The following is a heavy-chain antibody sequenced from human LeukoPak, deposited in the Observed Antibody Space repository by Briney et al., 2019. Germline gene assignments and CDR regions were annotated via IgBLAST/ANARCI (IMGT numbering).Heavy chain of an antibody. CDR1: GGSISSGSYY. J-gene: IGHJ6*03. Sequence: ASETLSLTCTVSGGSISSGSYYWSWIRQPAGKGLEWIGRIYISGNTNYNPSLKSRVTMSVDTPKNQFSLKLSSVTAADTAVYYCARAIRGSCSSTSCYAPYYYYYYYMDVWGKGTTVTVSS. CDR2: IYISGNT. CDR3: ARAIRGSCSSTSCYAPYYYYYYYMDV. V-gene: IGHV4-61*02. D-gene: IGHD2-2*01.